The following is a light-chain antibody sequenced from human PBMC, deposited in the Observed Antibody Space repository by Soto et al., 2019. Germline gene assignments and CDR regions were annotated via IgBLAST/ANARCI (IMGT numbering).Light chain of an antibody. J-gene: IGLJ2*01. CDR1: SSDIGAYHY. CDR3: NSYSNRDTVI. CDR2: AVN. Sequence: QSVLTQAVSVSGSPGQSITISCTGTSSDIGAYHYVSWYQQRPGKAPKVLIYAVNNRPSGISDRFSGSKSGNTASLTISGLQAEDEDVYYCNSYSNRDTVIFGGGTKLTVL. V-gene: IGLV2-14*01.